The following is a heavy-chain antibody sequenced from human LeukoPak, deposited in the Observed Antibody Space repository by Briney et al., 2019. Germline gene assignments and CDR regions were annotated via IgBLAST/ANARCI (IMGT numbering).Heavy chain of an antibody. V-gene: IGHV3-30*02. CDR1: GFIFSSYG. CDR3: AKEGGSSSWYGAYYYYGMDV. D-gene: IGHD6-13*01. CDR2: IRYDGSNK. J-gene: IGHJ6*02. Sequence: PGGSLRLSCAASGFIFSSYGMHWVRQAPGKGLEWVAFIRYDGSNKYYADPVKGRFTISRDNSKNTLYLQMNSLRAEDTAVYYCAKEGGSSSWYGAYYYYGMDVWGQGTTVTVSS.